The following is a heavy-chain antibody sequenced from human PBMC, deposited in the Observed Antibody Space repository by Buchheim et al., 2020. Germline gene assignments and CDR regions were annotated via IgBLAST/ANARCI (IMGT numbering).Heavy chain of an antibody. CDR1: GFTFSRNW. CDR2: IDADGTRT. D-gene: IGHD3-10*01. CDR3: TTGTGGSGSPLGAF. Sequence: EVQLVESGGGLVQPGGSLRLPCEVSGFTFSRNWMHWVRQAPGKGLVWVSRIDADGTRTTYADSVRGRFIISRDNAKTTVYLQMNSLRAEDTAVYYCTTGTGGSGSPLGAFWGQGTL. J-gene: IGHJ4*02. V-gene: IGHV3-74*01.